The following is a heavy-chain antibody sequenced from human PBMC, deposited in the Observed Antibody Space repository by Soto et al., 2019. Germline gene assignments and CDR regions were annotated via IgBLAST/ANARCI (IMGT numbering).Heavy chain of an antibody. CDR2: ISYDGSNK. CDR3: ARWSGSYLGY. D-gene: IGHD1-26*01. V-gene: IGHV3-30-3*01. J-gene: IGHJ4*02. CDR1: GFTFSSYA. Sequence: LRLSCAASGFTFSSYAMHWVRQAPGKGLEWVAVISYDGSNKYYADSVKGRFTISRDNSKNTLYLQMNSLRAEDTAVYYCARWSGSYLGYWGQGTLVTVS.